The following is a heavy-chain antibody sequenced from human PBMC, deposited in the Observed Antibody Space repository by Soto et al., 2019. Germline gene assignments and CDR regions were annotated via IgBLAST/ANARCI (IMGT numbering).Heavy chain of an antibody. CDR1: GFTFSSYA. V-gene: IGHV3-30-3*01. D-gene: IGHD2-8*01. Sequence: AGGSLRLSCAASGFTFSSYAMHWVRQAPGKGLEWVAVISYDGSNKYYADSVKGRFTISRDNSKNTLYLQMNSLRAEDTAVYYCASQKGYCTNGVCWDYYYYGMDVWGQGATVTVSS. CDR2: ISYDGSNK. CDR3: ASQKGYCTNGVCWDYYYYGMDV. J-gene: IGHJ6*02.